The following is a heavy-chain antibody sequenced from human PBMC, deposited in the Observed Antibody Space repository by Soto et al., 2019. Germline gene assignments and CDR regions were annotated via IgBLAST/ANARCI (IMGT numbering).Heavy chain of an antibody. CDR3: LRERFFYDMIGQED. J-gene: IGHJ1*01. V-gene: IGHV3-53*01. D-gene: IGHD3-22*01. CDR1: GVIVSSNY. CDR2: FYSGGRT. Sequence: GGFLRLCCGASGVIVSSNYMSWLRQAPGKGLEWGSVFYSGGRTYYASFVKGRFTISRDNSKSSVFLQMNSRGVEDPAIYSCLRERFFYDMIGQEDWGQ.